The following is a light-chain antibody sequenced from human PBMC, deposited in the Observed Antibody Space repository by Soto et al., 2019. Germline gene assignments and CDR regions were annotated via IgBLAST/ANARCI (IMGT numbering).Light chain of an antibody. CDR2: GAS. CDR3: QQYGSSPT. CDR1: QSVSSSY. V-gene: IGKV3-20*01. J-gene: IGKJ4*01. Sequence: EIVLTQSPGTLSLSPGERATLSCRASQSVSSSYLAWYQQKPGQAPRLLIYGASSRATGIPDRFSGSGSGTDFTLTISRREPEVFAVYYCQQYGSSPTFGGGTKVEIK.